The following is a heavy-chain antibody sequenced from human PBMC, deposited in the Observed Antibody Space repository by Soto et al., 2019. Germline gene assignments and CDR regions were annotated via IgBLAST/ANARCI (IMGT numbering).Heavy chain of an antibody. CDR1: GGTFSSYT. Sequence: GASVKVSCKASGGTFSSYTISWVRQAPGQGLEWMGRIIPILGIANYAQKFQGRVTITADKSTSTAYMELSSLRSEDTAVYYCARGLDFLQDDYWGQGTLVTVSS. CDR3: ARGLDFLQDDY. V-gene: IGHV1-69*02. CDR2: IIPILGIA. D-gene: IGHD3-9*01. J-gene: IGHJ4*02.